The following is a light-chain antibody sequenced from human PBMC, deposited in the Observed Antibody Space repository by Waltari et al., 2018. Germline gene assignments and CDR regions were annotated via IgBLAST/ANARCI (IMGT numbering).Light chain of an antibody. Sequence: DIQMTQSPSTLSASVGDRITITCRASQSISDWLAWDQQKPGKAPKVLIYKAVTLESGVPSRFSGSGFVTEFTLTISSLQPDDFATYYCQQYNTFSVTFGGGTKVEIK. V-gene: IGKV1-5*03. CDR3: QQYNTFSVT. CDR1: QSISDW. CDR2: KAV. J-gene: IGKJ4*01.